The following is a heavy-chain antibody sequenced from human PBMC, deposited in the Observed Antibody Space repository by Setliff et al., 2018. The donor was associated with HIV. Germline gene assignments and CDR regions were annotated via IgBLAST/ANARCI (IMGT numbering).Heavy chain of an antibody. Sequence: SETLSLTCSVSGVSINRTDHYWGWIRQSPGKSLEWIGSVSHSGSTYYNPSLKSRITISVDPSKNLFSLKLISVHAADQGGYYVARVPLPGANCFDPWGLGTLVTVSS. V-gene: IGHV4-39*01. CDR1: GVSINRTDHY. J-gene: IGHJ5*02. CDR3: ARVPLPGANCFDP. CDR2: VSHSGST.